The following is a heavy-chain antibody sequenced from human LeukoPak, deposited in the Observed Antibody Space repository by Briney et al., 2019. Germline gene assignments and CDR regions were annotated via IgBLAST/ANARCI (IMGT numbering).Heavy chain of an antibody. CDR1: GGSISNYY. CDR2: IYSTGST. J-gene: IGHJ4*02. CDR3: AREGYSNTLSYYANLDH. D-gene: IGHD3-10*01. V-gene: IGHV4-4*07. Sequence: SETLSLTCTVSGGSISNYYWNWIRQSARKGLEWIGRIYSTGSTNYNPSLKSRVTMSVDTSKNQFSLKLNSVTAADTAVYYCAREGYSNTLSYYANLDHWGQGTLVTVSS.